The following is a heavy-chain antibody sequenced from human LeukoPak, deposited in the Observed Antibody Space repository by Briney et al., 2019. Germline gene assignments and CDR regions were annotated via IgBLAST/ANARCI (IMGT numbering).Heavy chain of an antibody. D-gene: IGHD6-13*01. CDR1: GFTFSSYA. V-gene: IGHV3-23*01. Sequence: PGGSLRLSCAASGFTFSSYAMSWVRQAPGKGLEWVSAISGSGGSTYYADSVKGRFTISRDNSKNTLYLQMNSLRAEDTAVYYCAKALSSSSWEIDFDYWGQGTLVTVSS. CDR2: ISGSGGST. CDR3: AKALSSSSWEIDFDY. J-gene: IGHJ4*02.